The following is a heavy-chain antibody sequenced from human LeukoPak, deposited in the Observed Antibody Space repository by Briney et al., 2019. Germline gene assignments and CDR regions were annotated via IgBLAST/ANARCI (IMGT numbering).Heavy chain of an antibody. V-gene: IGHV3-64*01. CDR3: ARDYSYGYYYYYYMDV. J-gene: IGHJ6*03. CDR1: GFTFSSYA. Sequence: GGSLRLSCAASGFTFSSYAMHWVRQAPGKGLEYVSAISSNGGSTYYANSVKGRFTISRDNSKNTLYLQMGSLRAEAMAVYYCARDYSYGYYYYYYMDVWGKGTTVTVSS. CDR2: ISSNGGST. D-gene: IGHD5-18*01.